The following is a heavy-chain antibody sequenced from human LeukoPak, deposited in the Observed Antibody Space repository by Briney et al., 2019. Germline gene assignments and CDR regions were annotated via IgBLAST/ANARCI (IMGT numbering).Heavy chain of an antibody. D-gene: IGHD6-6*01. CDR2: ISGSDGGT. CDR3: AKGGPFYPSSPGNYFDS. J-gene: IGHJ4*02. CDR1: GFTFSSCG. Sequence: HSGGSLRLSCAASGFTFSSCGMTWVRQAPGKGLEWVSSISGSDGGTYYADSVKGRFTISRDNSKNTLYLQMNSLRAEDTAIYYCAKGGPFYPSSPGNYFDSGGQGPLVPVS. V-gene: IGHV3-23*01.